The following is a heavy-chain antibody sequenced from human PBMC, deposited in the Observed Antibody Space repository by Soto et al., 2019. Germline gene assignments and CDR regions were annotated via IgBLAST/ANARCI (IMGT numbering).Heavy chain of an antibody. CDR1: GDSNSTRSNY. J-gene: IGHJ1*01. Sequence: QLQLQESGPGLVKPSETLSLTCTVSGDSNSTRSNYWAWIRQPPAKGLEWIGSIYYTGGTYYNPSLKTRVTLFLDTSKNQFSLNLNSVTAADTAVYYCAREGPPIRAHNPPEYFQHWGQGTPVTVSS. CDR3: AREGPPIRAHNPPEYFQH. CDR2: IYYTGGT. V-gene: IGHV4-39*02.